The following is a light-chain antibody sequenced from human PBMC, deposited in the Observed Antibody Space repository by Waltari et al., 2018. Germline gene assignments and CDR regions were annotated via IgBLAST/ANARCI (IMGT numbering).Light chain of an antibody. Sequence: DIQMTQSPSSLSASVGYRVTITCRASQSISSYLNWYQQKPGKAPKLLIYAASSLQSGVTSRFSGSGSGTDFTLTISSLQPEDFATYYCQQSYSTPPWTFGQGTKVEIK. CDR3: QQSYSTPPWT. J-gene: IGKJ1*01. V-gene: IGKV1-39*01. CDR1: QSISSY. CDR2: AAS.